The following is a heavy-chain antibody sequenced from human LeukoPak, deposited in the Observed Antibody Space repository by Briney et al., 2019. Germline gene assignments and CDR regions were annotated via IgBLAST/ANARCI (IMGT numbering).Heavy chain of an antibody. CDR3: ARALYFDKLSLYRPLDY. CDR2: IKEDGSAK. V-gene: IGHV3-7*01. Sequence: PGGSLRLSCAASGFTLSNFWMNWVRQAPGKGLEWVANIKEDGSAKYFVDSVKGRFTVSRDNAHNSMFLQMNSLRAEDTAVYYCARALYFDKLSLYRPLDYWGQGTLVAVSS. CDR1: GFTLSNFW. D-gene: IGHD3-16*02. J-gene: IGHJ4*02.